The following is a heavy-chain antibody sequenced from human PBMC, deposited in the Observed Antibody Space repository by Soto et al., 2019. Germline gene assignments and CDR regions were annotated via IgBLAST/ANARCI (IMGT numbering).Heavy chain of an antibody. Sequence: SETLSLTCSVPGASISTSGHYWGWIRQPPGKGLEWIATIYYNGVTDYNPSLGSRVDMSVDTSKNQFSLTMSSVTAADTAVYYCARHGSDFWNYYIKGWFDPWGQGILVTVSS. J-gene: IGHJ5*02. D-gene: IGHD3-3*01. CDR1: GASISTSGHY. V-gene: IGHV4-39*01. CDR3: ARHGSDFWNYYIKGWFDP. CDR2: IYYNGVT.